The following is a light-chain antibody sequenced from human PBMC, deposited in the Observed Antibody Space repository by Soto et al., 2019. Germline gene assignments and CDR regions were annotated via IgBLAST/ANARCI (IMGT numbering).Light chain of an antibody. Sequence: DIQMTQSPSTLSASVGGRVTITCRASQSIDSWLAWYQQKPGKAPKLLIYKASSLESGVPSRFSGSGSGTEFPLTISSLQPDDFATYYCQQYNSFPYTFGQGTKLEIK. J-gene: IGKJ2*01. CDR2: KAS. V-gene: IGKV1-5*03. CDR1: QSIDSW. CDR3: QQYNSFPYT.